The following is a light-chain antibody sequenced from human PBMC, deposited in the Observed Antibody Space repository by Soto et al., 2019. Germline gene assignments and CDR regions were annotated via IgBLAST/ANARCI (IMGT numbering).Light chain of an antibody. Sequence: DIPMTQSPSTLSASVGDRVTITCRASQSISNSLAWFQQKPGKAPKVLIYQTSKLHNGVPSRFSGSGSGTELTLTISGLQPDDFATYYCQRYNSDSETFGQGTKVEIK. CDR3: QRYNSDSET. J-gene: IGKJ1*01. V-gene: IGKV1-5*03. CDR2: QTS. CDR1: QSISNS.